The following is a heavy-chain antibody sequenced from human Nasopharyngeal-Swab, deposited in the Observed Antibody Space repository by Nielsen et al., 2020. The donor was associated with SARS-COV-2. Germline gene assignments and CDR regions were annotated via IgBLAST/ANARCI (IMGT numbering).Heavy chain of an antibody. V-gene: IGHV3-30*18. CDR1: GFTFSSYG. J-gene: IGHJ5*02. D-gene: IGHD2-8*01. CDR2: ISYDGSNK. CDR3: AKEGCTNGVCYEGLWNWFDP. Sequence: SCAASGFTFSSYGMHWVRQAPGKGLEWVAVISYDGSNKYYADSVKGRFTISRDNSKNTLYLQMNSLRAEDTAVYYCAKEGCTNGVCYEGLWNWFDPWGQGTLVTVSS.